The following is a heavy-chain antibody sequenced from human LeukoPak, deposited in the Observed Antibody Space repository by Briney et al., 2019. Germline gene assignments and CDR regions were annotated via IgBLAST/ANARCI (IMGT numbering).Heavy chain of an antibody. Sequence: SETLSLTCAVYGGSFSGHYWSWIRQPPGKGLEWIGEINHSGSTNYNPSRKSRATISVDTSRNQFSLKLSAVTAAYPAVYYCASDYGDGEYWGQGTLVTVSS. D-gene: IGHD4-17*01. CDR3: ASDYGDGEY. CDR1: GGSFSGHY. CDR2: INHSGST. V-gene: IGHV4-34*01. J-gene: IGHJ4*02.